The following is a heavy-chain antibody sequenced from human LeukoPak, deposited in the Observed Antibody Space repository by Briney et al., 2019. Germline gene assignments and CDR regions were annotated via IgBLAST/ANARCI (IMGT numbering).Heavy chain of an antibody. J-gene: IGHJ4*02. Sequence: PGGSLRLSCAASGFTFSSYSMNWVRQAPGKGLEWVSSISSSSSYIYYADSVKGRFTISRDNAKNSLYLQMNSLRAEDTAVYYCAREDTRSWPFDYWGQGTLVTVSS. D-gene: IGHD6-13*01. CDR1: GFTFSSYS. V-gene: IGHV3-21*01. CDR3: AREDTRSWPFDY. CDR2: ISSSSSYI.